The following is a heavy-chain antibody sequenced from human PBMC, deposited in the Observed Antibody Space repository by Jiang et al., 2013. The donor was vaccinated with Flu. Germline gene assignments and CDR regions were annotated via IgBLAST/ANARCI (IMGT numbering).Heavy chain of an antibody. CDR2: IIPILGIA. CDR1: GGTFSSYA. V-gene: IGHV1-69*04. CDR3: ARTRITIFGVVISGGNYYGMDV. D-gene: IGHD3-3*01. J-gene: IGHJ6*04. Sequence: QSGAEVKKPGSSVKVSCKASGGTFSSYAISWVRQAPGQGLEWMGRIIPILGIANYAQKFQGRVTITADKSTSTAYMELSSLRSEDTAVYYCARTRITIFGVVISGGNYYGMDVWGKGTTVTVSS.